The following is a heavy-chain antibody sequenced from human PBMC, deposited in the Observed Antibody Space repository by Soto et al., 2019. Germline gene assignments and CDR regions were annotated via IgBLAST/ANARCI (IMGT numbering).Heavy chain of an antibody. J-gene: IGHJ6*02. CDR2: ISAYNGNT. D-gene: IGHD3-22*01. V-gene: IGHV1-18*01. CDR1: GYTFTSYG. Sequence: ASVKVSCKASGYTFTSYGISWVRQAPGQGLEWMGWISAYNGNTNYAQRLQGRVTMTTDTSTSTAYMELRSLRSDDTAVYYCAREGVSSDYYYYGMDVWGQRTTATVCS. CDR3: AREGVSSDYYYYGMDV.